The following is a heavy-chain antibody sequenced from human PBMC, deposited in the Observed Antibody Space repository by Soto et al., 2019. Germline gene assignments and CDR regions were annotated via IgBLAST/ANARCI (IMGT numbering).Heavy chain of an antibody. J-gene: IGHJ4*02. CDR2: IYYSGST. CDR3: ASAGSPLYYFDY. D-gene: IGHD3-10*01. CDR1: GGSISSDY. V-gene: IGHV4-59*01. Sequence: SEKLSLPCTVSGGSISSDYWSWIRQPPGKGLEWIGYIYYSGSTNYNPSLKSRVTISVDTSKNQFSLKLSSVTAADTAVYYCASAGSPLYYFDYWGQGTLVTVSS.